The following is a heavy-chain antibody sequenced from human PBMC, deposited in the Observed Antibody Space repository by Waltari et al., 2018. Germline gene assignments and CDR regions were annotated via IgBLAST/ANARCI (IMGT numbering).Heavy chain of an antibody. J-gene: IGHJ6*03. CDR2: MNPNSGNT. D-gene: IGHD5-18*01. CDR1: GYTFTSYD. CDR3: QAVDTAMGHYYYYMDV. V-gene: IGHV1-8*01. Sequence: QVQLVQSGAEVKKPGASVKVSCKASGYTFTSYDINWVRQATGQGLEWMGWMNPNSGNTGYAQKFQGRVTMTRNTSISTAYMELSSLRSEDTAVYYCQAVDTAMGHYYYYMDVWGKGTTVTVSS.